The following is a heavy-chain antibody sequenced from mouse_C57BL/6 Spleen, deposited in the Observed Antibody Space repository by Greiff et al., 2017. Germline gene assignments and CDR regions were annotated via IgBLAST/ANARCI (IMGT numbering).Heavy chain of an antibody. V-gene: IGHV1-15*01. D-gene: IGHD1-1*01. CDR1: GYTFTDYE. CDR3: TTTVVALYYFDY. Sequence: VQLQESGAELVRPGASVTLSCKASGYTFTDYEMHWVKQTPVHGLEWIGAIDPETGGTAYNQKFKGKAILTADKSSSTAYMELRSLTSEDSAVYYCTTTVVALYYFDYWGQGTTLTVSS. CDR2: IDPETGGT. J-gene: IGHJ2*01.